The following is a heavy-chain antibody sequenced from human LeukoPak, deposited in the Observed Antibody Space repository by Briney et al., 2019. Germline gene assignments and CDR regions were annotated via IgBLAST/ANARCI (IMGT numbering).Heavy chain of an antibody. CDR2: MNPNSGNT. J-gene: IGHJ4*01. CDR1: GYTFTSYG. V-gene: IGHV1-8*01. D-gene: IGHD3-16*01. Sequence: GASVKVSCKAFGYTFTSYGINWVRQANGQGLERMGWMNPNSGNTGYSQKFQGRVTITRNTSISTAYMELSSLRSEDTAVYYCARGRGNMLISDYWGHGTLVTVSS. CDR3: ARGRGNMLISDY.